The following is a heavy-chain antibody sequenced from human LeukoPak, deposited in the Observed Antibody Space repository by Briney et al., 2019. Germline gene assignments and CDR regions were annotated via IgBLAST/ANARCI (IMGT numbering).Heavy chain of an antibody. CDR3: AREGAYYYDSSGYYGY. Sequence: GASVKVSCKASGYTFTGYYMHWVRQAPGQGLEWMGIINPSGGSTSYAQKFQGRVTMTRDTSTSTVYMELSSLRSEDTAVYYCAREGAYYYDSSGYYGYWGQGTLVTVSS. V-gene: IGHV1-46*01. CDR1: GYTFTGYY. J-gene: IGHJ4*02. CDR2: INPSGGST. D-gene: IGHD3-22*01.